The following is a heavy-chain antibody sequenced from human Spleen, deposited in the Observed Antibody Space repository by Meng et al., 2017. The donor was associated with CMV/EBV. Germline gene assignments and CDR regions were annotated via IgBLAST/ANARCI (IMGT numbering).Heavy chain of an antibody. D-gene: IGHD1-26*01. CDR2: MNPNSGNT. CDR1: GDTFTSYD. J-gene: IGHJ5*02. V-gene: IGHV1-8*01. Sequence: ASVKVSCKASGDTFTSYDINWVRQATGHGLEWMGWMNPNSGNTVYAQKFQGRGTMTRNTSISTAYMELSRMRSDDTAVYYCARGGGSHYKEYNWFDPWGQGTLVTVSS. CDR3: ARGGGSHYKEYNWFDP.